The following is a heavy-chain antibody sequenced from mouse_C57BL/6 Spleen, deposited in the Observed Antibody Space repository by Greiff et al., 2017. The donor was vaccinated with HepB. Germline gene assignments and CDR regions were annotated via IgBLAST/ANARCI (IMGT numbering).Heavy chain of an antibody. D-gene: IGHD1-1*01. CDR2: IWRGGST. CDR3: AKNGGSSFYAMDY. V-gene: IGHV2-5*01. Sequence: QVQLQQSGPGLVQPSQSLSITCTVSGFSLTSYGVHWVRQSPGKGLEWLGVIWRGGSTDYNAAFMSRLSFTKDNSKSQVFFKMNSLQADDTAIYYCAKNGGSSFYAMDYWGQGTSVTVSS. CDR1: GFSLTSYG. J-gene: IGHJ4*01.